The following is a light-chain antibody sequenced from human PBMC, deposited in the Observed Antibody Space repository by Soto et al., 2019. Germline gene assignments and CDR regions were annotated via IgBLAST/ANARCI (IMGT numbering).Light chain of an antibody. CDR2: EGS. Sequence: QSVLTQPASVSGSPGQSITISCTGTSSDVGSYNLVSWYQHHPGKAHKLMIYEGSKRPSGVSNRFSGSKSGNTASLTISGLQAEDEADYYCCSFAGSSTYVFGTGTKVTVL. CDR3: CSFAGSSTYV. J-gene: IGLJ1*01. CDR1: SSDVGSYNL. V-gene: IGLV2-23*01.